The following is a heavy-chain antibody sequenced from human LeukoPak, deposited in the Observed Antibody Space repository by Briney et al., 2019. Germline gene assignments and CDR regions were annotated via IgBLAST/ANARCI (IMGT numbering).Heavy chain of an antibody. CDR2: IYYSGST. CDR1: GGSISSSNYY. J-gene: IGHJ1*01. V-gene: IGHV4-39*07. Sequence: PSETLSLTCTVSGGSISSSNYYWGWIRQPPGKGLEWIGTIYYSGSTYYNPSLKSRVTISVDTSKNQFSLKLSSVTAADTAVYYCASLRDGYPYGGYFQHWGQGTLVTVSS. D-gene: IGHD5-24*01. CDR3: ASLRDGYPYGGYFQH.